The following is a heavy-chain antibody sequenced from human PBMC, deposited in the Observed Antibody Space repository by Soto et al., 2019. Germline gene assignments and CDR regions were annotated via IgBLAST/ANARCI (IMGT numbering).Heavy chain of an antibody. V-gene: IGHV4-34*01. J-gene: IGHJ4*02. CDR1: GGSFSGYY. Sequence: SESLSLTCAVSGGSFSGYYWSWFRQPPGKGLEWIGRINHSGSTNYNSSLKSRLTMSVETSKNQFSLHLISVTAADTAVYYCAIIVIVPEARDYWGQGTLATVSS. CDR2: INHSGST. CDR3: AIIVIVPEARDY. D-gene: IGHD2-2*01.